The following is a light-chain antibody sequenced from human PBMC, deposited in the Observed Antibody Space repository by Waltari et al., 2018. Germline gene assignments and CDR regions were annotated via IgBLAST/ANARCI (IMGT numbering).Light chain of an antibody. V-gene: IGKV3-15*01. CDR3: QQYNSWPT. CDR1: QSVSSN. J-gene: IGKJ1*01. CDR2: GAS. Sequence: EIVMTQSPATLSVSPGDRATLSCRASQSVSSNVAWYQKKPGQAPRLLIYGASTRATGVPARFSGSESGTEFTLTVSSLQSEDFAVYYCQQYNSWPTFGQGTTVEMK.